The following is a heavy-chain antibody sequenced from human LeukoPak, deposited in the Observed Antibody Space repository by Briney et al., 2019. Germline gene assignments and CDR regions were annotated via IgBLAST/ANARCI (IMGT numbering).Heavy chain of an antibody. CDR2: INPNSGGT. CDR3: ARSYKWNYVTFDY. Sequence: ASVKVSCKASGYTFTGYYMHWVRQAPGQGLEWMGWINPNSGGTNYAQKFQGRVTMARDTSISTAYMELSRLRSDDTAVYYCARSYKWNYVTFDYWGQGILVTVSS. CDR1: GYTFTGYY. D-gene: IGHD1-7*01. J-gene: IGHJ4*02. V-gene: IGHV1-2*02.